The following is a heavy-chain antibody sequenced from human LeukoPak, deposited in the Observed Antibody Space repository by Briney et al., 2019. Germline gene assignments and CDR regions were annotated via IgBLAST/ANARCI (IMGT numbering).Heavy chain of an antibody. CDR3: ATDPHSDFWTGYYWDS. D-gene: IGHD3/OR15-3a*01. J-gene: IGHJ4*02. CDR1: GGTLSKYG. V-gene: IGHV1-69*06. Sequence: SVKVSCKASGGTLSKYGISWLRQAPGQGLEWMGRIIPIFGPALYAPQFKGRVTITADTSTETAYVEVTSLISEGTAVYFCATDPHSDFWTGYYWDSWGQGTLVTVSS. CDR2: IIPIFGPA.